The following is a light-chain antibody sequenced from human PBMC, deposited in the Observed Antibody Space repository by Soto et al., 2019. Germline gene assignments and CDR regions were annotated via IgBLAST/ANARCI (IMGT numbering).Light chain of an antibody. CDR3: QQYNNWPPYT. CDR2: GSS. Sequence: EIVMTQSPATLSVSPGERATLSCRASQSVGSNLAWYQQKPGQAPRLLIYGSSTTATGIPARCSGSGSGTEFTLTISSLQSEDFAVYYCQQYNNWPPYTFGQGTKLEI. J-gene: IGKJ2*01. V-gene: IGKV3-15*01. CDR1: QSVGSN.